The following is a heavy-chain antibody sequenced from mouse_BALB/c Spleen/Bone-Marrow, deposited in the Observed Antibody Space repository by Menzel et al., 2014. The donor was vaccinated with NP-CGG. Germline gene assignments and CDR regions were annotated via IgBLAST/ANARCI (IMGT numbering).Heavy chain of an antibody. J-gene: IGHJ4*01. V-gene: IGHV5-17*02. CDR1: GFTFSSFG. CDR3: ARDEDYAMDY. CDR2: ISSGSSTV. Sequence: EVKLVESGGGLVQPGGSRKLSCAASGFTFSSFGMHWVRQAPEKGLEWVAYISSGSSTVYYADTVKGRFTISKDNPKNTLFLQITSLRSEDTATYYCARDEDYAMDYWGQGTSVTVSS.